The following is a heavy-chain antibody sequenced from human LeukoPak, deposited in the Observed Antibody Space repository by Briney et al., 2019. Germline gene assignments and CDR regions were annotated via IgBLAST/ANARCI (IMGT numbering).Heavy chain of an antibody. CDR1: GYSISSSNW. Sequence: SETLSLTCAVSGYSISSSNWWGWIRQPPGKGLEGIGYMYYTGSTYYNPSLKSRVTMSVDTSKNQFSLKLSSVTAVDTAVYYCARTRVARFAFDIWGQGTMVIVSS. CDR2: MYYTGST. J-gene: IGHJ3*02. CDR3: ARTRVARFAFDI. V-gene: IGHV4-28*01. D-gene: IGHD3-3*01.